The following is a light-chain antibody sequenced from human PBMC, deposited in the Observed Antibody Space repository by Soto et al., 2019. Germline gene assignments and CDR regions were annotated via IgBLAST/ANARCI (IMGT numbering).Light chain of an antibody. J-gene: IGLJ2*01. V-gene: IGLV2-8*01. CDR3: ISYAGSNNLGV. CDR2: EVT. CDR1: SSDVGYYDY. Sequence: QSVLTQPPSASGSPGQSVTISCTGTSSDVGYYDYVSWYQQHPGKAPKLMIYEVTKRPSGVPDRFSGSKSGNTASLTVSGLQAEDEADYYCISYAGSNNLGVFGGGTKLTVL.